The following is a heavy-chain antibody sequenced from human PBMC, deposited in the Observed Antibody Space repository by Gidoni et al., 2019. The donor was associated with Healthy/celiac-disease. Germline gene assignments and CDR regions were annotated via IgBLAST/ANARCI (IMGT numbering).Heavy chain of an antibody. V-gene: IGHV3-30*04. J-gene: IGHJ4*02. CDR1: GFPFSSYA. CDR3: ARIHDFWSGYYPTLDY. Sequence: QVQLVESGGGVVQPGRSLRPSCAASGFPFSSYAMHWVRQAPGKGLEWVAVISYDGRNKYYADSVKGRFTISRDNSKNTLYLQMNSLRAEDTAVYYCARIHDFWSGYYPTLDYWGQGTLVTVSS. D-gene: IGHD3-3*01. CDR2: ISYDGRNK.